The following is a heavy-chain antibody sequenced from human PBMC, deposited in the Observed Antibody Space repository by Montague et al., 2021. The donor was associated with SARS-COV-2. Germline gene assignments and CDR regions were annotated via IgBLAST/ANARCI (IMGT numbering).Heavy chain of an antibody. D-gene: IGHD2-2*01. CDR1: GGSISSYY. CDR2: MSYGEST. Sequence: SETLSLTCTVSGGSISSYYWGWIRQPPGKGLEWIGYMSYGESTNYNPSLKSRVTISVGTSKNQLSLKVNSVTAADTAVYYCARRDGYCSSTRCPHWFDPWGQGTLVTVSS. J-gene: IGHJ5*02. V-gene: IGHV4-59*01. CDR3: ARRDGYCSSTRCPHWFDP.